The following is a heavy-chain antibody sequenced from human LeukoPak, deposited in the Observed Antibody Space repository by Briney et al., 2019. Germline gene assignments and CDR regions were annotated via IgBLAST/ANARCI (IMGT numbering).Heavy chain of an antibody. CDR1: GYTFTGYY. V-gene: IGHV1-2*02. D-gene: IGHD2-8*02. CDR3: VRGREYCWFDP. Sequence: ASVKVSCKASGYTFTGYYMHWVRQAPGQGLEWQGWINPNSGGTNYAQKFQGRVTMTRNTSISTAYMELSRLRSDDTALYYCVRGREYCWFDPWGQGTLVTVSS. CDR2: INPNSGGT. J-gene: IGHJ5*02.